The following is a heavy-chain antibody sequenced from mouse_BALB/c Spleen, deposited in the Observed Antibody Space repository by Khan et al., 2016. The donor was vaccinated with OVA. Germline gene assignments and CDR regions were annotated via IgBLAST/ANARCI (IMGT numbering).Heavy chain of an antibody. D-gene: IGHD1-1*01. J-gene: IGHJ2*01. CDR3: ARSVTITTVVATDFDY. CDR2: ISYSGRT. Sequence: VQLKESGPGLVKPSQSLSLTCTVTGYSITSDYAWNWIRQFPGNKLEWMGYISYSGRTSYNPSLKSRISITRDTSKNQFFLPLNAVTTEDTTTYDCARSVTITTVVATDFDYWGQGTTLTVSS. V-gene: IGHV3-2*02. CDR1: GYSITSDYA.